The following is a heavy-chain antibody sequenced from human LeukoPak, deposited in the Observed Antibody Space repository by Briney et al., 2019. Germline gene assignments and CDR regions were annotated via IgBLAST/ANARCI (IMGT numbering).Heavy chain of an antibody. CDR3: ARSRIAAATTREFDP. V-gene: IGHV3-30*03. J-gene: IGHJ5*02. Sequence: PGGSLRLSCAASGFTFRTYSIHWVRQAPGKGLEWVTVVSADGRSQLYQDSVKGRFTVSRDNSLNTLHLQMNSLKTEDTAVYYCARSRIAAATTREFDPWGQGTLVTVSS. D-gene: IGHD6-13*01. CDR1: GFTFRTYS. CDR2: VSADGRSQ.